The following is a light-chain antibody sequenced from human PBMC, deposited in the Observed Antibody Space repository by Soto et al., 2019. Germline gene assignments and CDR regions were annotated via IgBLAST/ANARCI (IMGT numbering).Light chain of an antibody. CDR2: QTS. J-gene: IGKJ1*01. Sequence: EIVLTQSPATLSSFPGDRVTLSCRASQYINTRLAWYQHRPGQAPRLLIYQTSSRAAGIPARFSASGSGTDFTLTISDVQHEDVALYYCHQRQSWPRTFGQGTKVDI. V-gene: IGKV3-11*01. CDR3: HQRQSWPRT. CDR1: QYINTR.